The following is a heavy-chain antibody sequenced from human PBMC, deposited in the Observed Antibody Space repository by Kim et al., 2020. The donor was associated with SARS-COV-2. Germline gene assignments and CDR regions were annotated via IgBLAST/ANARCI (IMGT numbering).Heavy chain of an antibody. Sequence: SETLSLTCAVYGGSFSGYYWSWIRQPPGKGLEWIGEINHSGSTNYNPSLKSRVTISVDTSKNQFSLKLSSVTAADTAVYYCARASDCSSTSCPFDYWGQGTLVTVSS. J-gene: IGHJ4*02. V-gene: IGHV4-34*01. CDR3: ARASDCSSTSCPFDY. CDR1: GGSFSGYY. D-gene: IGHD2-2*01. CDR2: INHSGST.